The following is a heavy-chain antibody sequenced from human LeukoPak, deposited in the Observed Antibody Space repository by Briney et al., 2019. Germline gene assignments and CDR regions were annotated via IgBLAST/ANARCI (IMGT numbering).Heavy chain of an antibody. CDR1: GFTFSSYE. D-gene: IGHD5-18*01. Sequence: GGFLRLSCAASGFTFSSYEMNWVRQAPGKGLEWISPVSGSSSNVYYAASVRGRFTISRDNAENSLYLQLNTMRAEDAAVYYCARGFRDTAMFLDYWGQGTLVTVSS. CDR2: VSGSSSNV. CDR3: ARGFRDTAMFLDY. V-gene: IGHV3-48*03. J-gene: IGHJ4*02.